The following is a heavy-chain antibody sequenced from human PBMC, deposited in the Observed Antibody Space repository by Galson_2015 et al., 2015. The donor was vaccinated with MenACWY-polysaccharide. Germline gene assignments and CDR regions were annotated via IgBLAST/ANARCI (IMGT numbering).Heavy chain of an antibody. J-gene: IGHJ6*02. CDR1: GFTFSSYN. D-gene: IGHD3-22*01. Sequence: SPRLSCAASGFTFSSYNMNWVRQAPGKGLEWISFISTSSSYIYYADSVKGRFIISRDNAKKSLYLEMNSLRAEDTAVYFCARRQFSDYDPSGLFAMDVWGQGTTVTVSS. CDR2: ISTSSSYI. CDR3: ARRQFSDYDPSGLFAMDV. V-gene: IGHV3-21*01.